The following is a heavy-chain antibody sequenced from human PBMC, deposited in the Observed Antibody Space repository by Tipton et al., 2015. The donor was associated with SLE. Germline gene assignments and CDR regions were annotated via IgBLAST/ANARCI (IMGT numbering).Heavy chain of an antibody. CDR3: ARDFTIFGVVGYFDY. Sequence: SLRLSCAASGFTFSSYEMNWVRQAPGKGLEWVSYISSSGSTIYYADSVKGRFTISRDNSKNTLYLQMNSLRAEDTAVYYCARDFTIFGVVGYFDYWGQGTLVTVSS. J-gene: IGHJ4*02. CDR2: ISSSGSTI. V-gene: IGHV3-48*03. CDR1: GFTFSSYE. D-gene: IGHD3-3*01.